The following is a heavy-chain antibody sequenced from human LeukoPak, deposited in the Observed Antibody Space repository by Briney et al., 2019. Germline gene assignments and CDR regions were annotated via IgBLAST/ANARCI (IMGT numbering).Heavy chain of an antibody. D-gene: IGHD5-24*01. J-gene: IGHJ4*02. CDR2: MNSDGTTV. V-gene: IGHV3-74*01. CDR3: ARGGNYYLDY. CDR1: GSTFRTSW. Sequence: PGGSLRLSCAVSGSTFRTSWMHWVRQAPGGGLGWVSRMNSDGTTVNYADSVKGRFTMSRDNAKNTLYLQMNSLRAEDTAVYYCARGGNYYLDYWGRGTLATVSS.